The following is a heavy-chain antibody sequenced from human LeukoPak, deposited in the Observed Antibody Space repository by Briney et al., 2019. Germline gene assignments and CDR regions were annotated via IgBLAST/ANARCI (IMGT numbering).Heavy chain of an antibody. D-gene: IGHD2-2*01. J-gene: IGHJ5*02. CDR1: GGSISSYY. V-gene: IGHV4-59*01. CDR2: IYYSGST. Sequence: SETLSLTCTVSGGSISSYYWSWIRQPPGKGLEWIGYIYYSGSTNYNPSLKSRVTISVDTSKNQFSLKLSSVTAADTAVYYCAREILPYCSSTSCYVGGWFDPWGQGTLVTVSS. CDR3: AREILPYCSSTSCYVGGWFDP.